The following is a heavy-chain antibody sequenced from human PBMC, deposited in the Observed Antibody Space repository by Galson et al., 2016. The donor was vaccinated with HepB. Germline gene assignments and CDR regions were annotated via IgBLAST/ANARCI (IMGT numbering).Heavy chain of an antibody. J-gene: IGHJ4*02. V-gene: IGHV4-39*01. CDR1: GGSISSSRHY. Sequence: SEILSLTCAVSGGSISSSRHYWGWIRQPPGKGLEWIASMYYSGSTYYNPSLKSRVTMSVDTSKNQLSLELSSVTAADTAMYYCARHDYGDFLFDYWGQGTLVIVSS. D-gene: IGHD4-17*01. CDR2: MYYSGST. CDR3: ARHDYGDFLFDY.